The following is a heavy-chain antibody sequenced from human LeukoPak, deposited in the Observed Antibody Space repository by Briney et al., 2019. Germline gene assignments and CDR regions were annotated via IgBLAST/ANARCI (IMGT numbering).Heavy chain of an antibody. V-gene: IGHV5-10-1*01. Sequence: GEYLKISCKGSGYSFTSYWISWVRQMPGKGLEWMGRIDPSDSYTNYSPSFQGHVTISADKSISTAYLQWSSLKASDTAMYYCARFPYYDILTGYYDYWGQGTLVTVSS. D-gene: IGHD3-9*01. J-gene: IGHJ4*02. CDR1: GYSFTSYW. CDR2: IDPSDSYT. CDR3: ARFPYYDILTGYYDY.